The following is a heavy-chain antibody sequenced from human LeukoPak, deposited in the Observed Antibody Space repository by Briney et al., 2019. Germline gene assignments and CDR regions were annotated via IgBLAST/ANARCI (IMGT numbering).Heavy chain of an antibody. D-gene: IGHD3-22*01. J-gene: IGHJ4*02. CDR1: DGSISSYY. CDR2: IFYSGST. Sequence: SETLSLTCTVSDGSISSYYWNWIRQPPGKGLEWIGYIFYSGSTNYSPSLKSRVTISVDTSKNQFSLKLSSVTAADTAIYYCARENPSGYYNRPIDYWGQGTLVTVSS. CDR3: ARENPSGYYNRPIDY. V-gene: IGHV4-59*01.